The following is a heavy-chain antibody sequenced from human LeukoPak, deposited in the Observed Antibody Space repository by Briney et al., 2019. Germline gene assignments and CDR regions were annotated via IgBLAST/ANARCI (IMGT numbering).Heavy chain of an antibody. Sequence: GESLKISCKGSGYDFTTYWIAWVRQMRGKGLEWMGNINPVNSHTTYSTSFQGQVTTSVDNSITTAHLQLSSLKASDTAMYYCARHCSSAWFGFWGQGSPVTVSS. CDR1: GYDFTTYW. D-gene: IGHD2-2*01. J-gene: IGHJ4*02. V-gene: IGHV5-51*01. CDR3: ARHCSSAWFGF. CDR2: INPVNSHT.